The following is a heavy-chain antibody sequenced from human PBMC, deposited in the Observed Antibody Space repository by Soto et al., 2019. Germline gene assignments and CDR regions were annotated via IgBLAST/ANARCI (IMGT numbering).Heavy chain of an antibody. CDR2: IIPIFGTA. J-gene: IGHJ4*02. CDR1: GGTFSSYA. Sequence: ASVKVSCKASGGTFSSYAINWVRQAPGKGLEWMGGIIPIFGTANYAQKFQGRVTITADAYTSTAYMEMSSLRAEDTAVYYCARVTMVRGVITYFDYWGQGTLVTVSS. CDR3: ARVTMVRGVITYFDY. V-gene: IGHV1-69*13. D-gene: IGHD3-10*01.